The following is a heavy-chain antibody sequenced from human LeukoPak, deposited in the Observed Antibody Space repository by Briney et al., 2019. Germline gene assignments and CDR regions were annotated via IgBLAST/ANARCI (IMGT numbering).Heavy chain of an antibody. D-gene: IGHD6-13*01. V-gene: IGHV3-23*01. CDR2: ISGSDGNT. CDR1: GFTFSSYA. Sequence: GGSLRLSCAASGFTFSSYAMSWVRQAPGKGLEWVSGISGSDGNTYYADSVKGRFTISRDNSKNTLYLQMNSLRAEDTAVYYCASETSIAATFDYWGQGTLVTVSS. CDR3: ASETSIAATFDY. J-gene: IGHJ4*02.